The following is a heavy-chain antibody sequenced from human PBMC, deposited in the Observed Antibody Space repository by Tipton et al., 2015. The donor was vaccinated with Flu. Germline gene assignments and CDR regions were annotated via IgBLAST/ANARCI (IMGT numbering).Heavy chain of an antibody. CDR2: VHYSGST. D-gene: IGHD1-26*01. Sequence: TLSLTCTVSGGSISSSSYHWGWIRQPPGMGLEWIGSVHYSGSTYQNPSLESRVTISVDTSKNQFSLKLSSVTAADTAVYFCVREGRNSGGLDYWGQGTLVTVSS. V-gene: IGHV4-39*07. CDR3: VREGRNSGGLDY. CDR1: GGSISSSSYH. J-gene: IGHJ4*02.